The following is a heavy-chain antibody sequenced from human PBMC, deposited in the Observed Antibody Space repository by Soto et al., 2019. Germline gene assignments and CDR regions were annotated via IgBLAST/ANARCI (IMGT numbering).Heavy chain of an antibody. CDR1: GYTFTSYF. Sequence: ASVKXSCKASGYTFTSYFISWVRQAPGQGLEWMGWISAYNGNTNYAQKLQGRVTMTTDTSTSTAYMELRSLRSDDTAVYYCARLLDNLASRWLDPWGQATLVTVSS. V-gene: IGHV1-18*01. J-gene: IGHJ5*02. CDR2: ISAYNGNT. CDR3: ARLLDNLASRWLDP. D-gene: IGHD1-20*01.